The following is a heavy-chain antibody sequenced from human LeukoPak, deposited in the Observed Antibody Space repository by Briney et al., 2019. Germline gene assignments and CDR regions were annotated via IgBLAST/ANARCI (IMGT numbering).Heavy chain of an antibody. CDR1: GFTFSSYS. V-gene: IGHV3-21*04. Sequence: PGGSLRLSCAASGFTFSSYSMNWVRQAPGKGLEWVSSISSSSSYIYYADSVKGRFTISRDNAKNSLYLQMNSLRAEDTAIYYCAKEWKWGATYFYYYGLNVWGQGTTVTVSS. D-gene: IGHD1-26*01. CDR2: ISSSSSYI. CDR3: AKEWKWGATYFYYYGLNV. J-gene: IGHJ6*02.